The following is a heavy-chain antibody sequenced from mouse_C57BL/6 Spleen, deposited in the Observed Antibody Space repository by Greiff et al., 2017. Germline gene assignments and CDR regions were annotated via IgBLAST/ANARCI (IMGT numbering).Heavy chain of an antibody. CDR1: GFTFSSYA. D-gene: IGHD2-2*01. Sequence: EVQVVESGGGLVKPGGSLKLSCAASGFTFSSYAMSWVRQTPEKRLEWVATISDGGSYTYYPDNVKGRFTISRDNAKNNLYLQMSHLKSEDTAMYYCARAPYGYGFDYWGQGTTLTVSS. V-gene: IGHV5-4*01. CDR2: ISDGGSYT. J-gene: IGHJ2*01. CDR3: ARAPYGYGFDY.